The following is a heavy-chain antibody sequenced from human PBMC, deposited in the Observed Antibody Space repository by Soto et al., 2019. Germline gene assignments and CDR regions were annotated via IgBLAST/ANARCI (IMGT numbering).Heavy chain of an antibody. V-gene: IGHV3-23*01. CDR3: AKDWHNYYYMDV. J-gene: IGHJ6*03. CDR2: VSGSGDFT. Sequence: EVQLLESGGGLVQPGGSLRLTCAASGFTFSSYAMSWVRQAPGKGLEWVSAVSGSGDFTYYADSLKGRVTISRDNSKNTVHLQMSSLRAEDTAVYYCAKDWHNYYYMDVWGKGTTVTVSS. CDR1: GFTFSSYA.